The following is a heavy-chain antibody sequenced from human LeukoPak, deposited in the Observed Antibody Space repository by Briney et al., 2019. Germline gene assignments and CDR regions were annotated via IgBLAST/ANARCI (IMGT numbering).Heavy chain of an antibody. CDR1: GFTFSSYS. V-gene: IGHV3-21*01. Sequence: GGSLRLSCAASGFTFSSYSMNWVRQAPGKGLEWGSSISSSSSYIYYADSVKGRFTISRDNAKNSLYLQMSSLRAEDTAVYYCATSSSWPYDAFDIWGQGTMVTVSS. J-gene: IGHJ3*02. CDR3: ATSSSWPYDAFDI. CDR2: ISSSSSYI. D-gene: IGHD6-13*01.